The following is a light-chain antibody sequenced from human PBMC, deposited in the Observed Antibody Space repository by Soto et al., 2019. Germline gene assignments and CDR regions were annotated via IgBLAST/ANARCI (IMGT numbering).Light chain of an antibody. CDR2: EVS. Sequence: QSVLTQPPSASGSPGQSVAISCTGTSSDVCGYNYVSWYQQHPGKAPKLMIYEVSNRPSGVSNRFSGSKSGNTASLTISGLQAEDEADYYCSSYTGSSTSNYVFETGTKVNVL. CDR3: SSYTGSSTSNYV. V-gene: IGLV2-14*01. CDR1: SSDVCGYNY. J-gene: IGLJ1*01.